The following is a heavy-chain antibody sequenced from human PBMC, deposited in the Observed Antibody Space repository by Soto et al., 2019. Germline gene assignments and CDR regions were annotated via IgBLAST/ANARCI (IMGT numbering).Heavy chain of an antibody. J-gene: IGHJ6*02. CDR1: GFTFSSYG. Sequence: PGGSLRLSCAASGFTFSSYGMHWVRQAPGKGLEWVAVIWYDGSNKYYADSVKGRFTISRDNSKNTLYLQMNSLRAEDTAVYYCARDLVPAATYYYYGMDVWGQRTTVTVSS. D-gene: IGHD2-2*01. CDR3: ARDLVPAATYYYYGMDV. CDR2: IWYDGSNK. V-gene: IGHV3-33*01.